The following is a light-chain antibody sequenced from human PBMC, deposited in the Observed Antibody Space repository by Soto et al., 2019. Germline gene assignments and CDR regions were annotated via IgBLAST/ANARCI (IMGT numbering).Light chain of an antibody. CDR2: GAS. J-gene: IGKJ1*01. V-gene: IGKV3-20*01. CDR3: QQFGTSPWT. Sequence: EIVLTQSPGTLSLSPEERATLSCRASQSISSSYLAWYQQKPGQAPRLLIYGASSRATAIPDRFSGGGSGTDFTLTISSLEPEDFAVYYCQQFGTSPWTFGQGTQVEIK. CDR1: QSISSSY.